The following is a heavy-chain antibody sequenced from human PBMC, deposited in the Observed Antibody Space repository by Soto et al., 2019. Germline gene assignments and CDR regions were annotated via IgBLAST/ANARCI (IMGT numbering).Heavy chain of an antibody. V-gene: IGHV1-18*01. CDR1: GYTFTSYG. D-gene: IGHD4-17*01. Sequence: ASVKVSCKASGYTFTSYGISWVRQAPGQGLEWMGWISAYNGNTNYAQKLQGRVTMTTDTSTSTAYMELRSLRSDDTAVYYCARDFLSDDYGDYLDYWGQGTLVTVSS. CDR2: ISAYNGNT. CDR3: ARDFLSDDYGDYLDY. J-gene: IGHJ4*02.